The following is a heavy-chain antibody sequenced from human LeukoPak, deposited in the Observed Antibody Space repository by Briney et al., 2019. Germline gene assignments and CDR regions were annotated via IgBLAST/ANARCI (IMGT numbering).Heavy chain of an antibody. CDR2: FDPEDGET. J-gene: IGHJ6*02. D-gene: IGHD3-10*01. V-gene: IGHV1-24*01. CDR3: ATSGPYMVWFGESTYYYGMDV. CDR1: GYTLTELS. Sequence: GASVKVSCKVSGYTLTELSMHWVRQAPGKGLEWMGGFDPEDGETIYAQKFQGRVTMTEDTSTDTAYMELSSLRSEDTAVYYCATSGPYMVWFGESTYYYGMDVWGQGTTVTVSS.